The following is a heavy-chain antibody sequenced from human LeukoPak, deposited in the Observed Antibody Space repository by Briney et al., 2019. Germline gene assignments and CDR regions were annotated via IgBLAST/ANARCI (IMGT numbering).Heavy chain of an antibody. CDR3: AKDLSSSVRFLEWLAVDYYYYMDV. D-gene: IGHD3-3*01. J-gene: IGHJ6*03. CDR1: GFTFSSYA. CDR2: ISGSGGST. Sequence: GGSLRLSCAASGFTFSSYAMSWVRQAPGKGLEWVSAISGSGGSTYYADSVKGRFTISRDNSKNTLYLQMNSLRAEDTAVDYCAKDLSSSVRFLEWLAVDYYYYMDVWGKGTTVTVSS. V-gene: IGHV3-23*01.